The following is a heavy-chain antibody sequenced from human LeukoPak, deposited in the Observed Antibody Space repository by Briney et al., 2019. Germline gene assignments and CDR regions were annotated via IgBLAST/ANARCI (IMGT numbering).Heavy chain of an antibody. Sequence: GGSLRLSCAASGFTFSDYYMSWVRQAPGKGLEWVSAIRDSGGSTYYADSVKGRFTISRDNSKNTLYLQMNSLRAEDTAVYYCAKPLGRYYYYGMDVWGRGTTVTVSS. CDR1: GFTFSDYY. CDR3: AKPLGRYYYYGMDV. J-gene: IGHJ6*02. CDR2: IRDSGGST. V-gene: IGHV3-23*01.